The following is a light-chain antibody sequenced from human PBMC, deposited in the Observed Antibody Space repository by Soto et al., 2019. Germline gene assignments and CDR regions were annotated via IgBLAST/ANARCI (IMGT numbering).Light chain of an antibody. V-gene: IGKV3-11*01. Sequence: EIVLTQSPATLSLSPGERATLSCRASRTVGNFLAWYQQKPGQAPSLLIYDATHRATGIPARFSGSGSGTNITLTISRLEPEDFAVYFCQQYLRSQLTFGGGNKGDIK. J-gene: IGKJ4*01. CDR1: RTVGNF. CDR3: QQYLRSQLT. CDR2: DAT.